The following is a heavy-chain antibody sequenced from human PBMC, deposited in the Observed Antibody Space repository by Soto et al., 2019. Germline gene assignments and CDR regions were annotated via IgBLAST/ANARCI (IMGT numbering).Heavy chain of an antibody. CDR1: GYSFTSYG. CDR2: ISGHNGNT. Sequence: PGPSVKVSCKASGYSFTSYGISWVRQAPGQGPEWMGWISGHNGNTNHPQSLQGRVTMTTDTSGNTAYMELRSLRSDDTAVYYCARHRFNYYDDTVYYYFDYWGQGTLVTVSS. CDR3: ARHRFNYYDDTVYYYFDY. D-gene: IGHD3-22*01. J-gene: IGHJ4*02. V-gene: IGHV1-18*04.